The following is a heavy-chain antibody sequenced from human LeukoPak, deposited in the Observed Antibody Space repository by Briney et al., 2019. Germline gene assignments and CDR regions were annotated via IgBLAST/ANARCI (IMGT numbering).Heavy chain of an antibody. CDR3: ARDGHRYYGSGSADDAFDI. Sequence: PGGSLRLSCAASGFTFSSYSMNWVRQAPGKGLEWVSSISSSSSYIYYADSVKGRFTISRDNAKNSLYLQMNSLRAEDTAVYYCARDGHRYYGSGSADDAFDIWGQGTMVTVSS. CDR2: ISSSSSYI. D-gene: IGHD3-10*01. V-gene: IGHV3-21*01. CDR1: GFTFSSYS. J-gene: IGHJ3*02.